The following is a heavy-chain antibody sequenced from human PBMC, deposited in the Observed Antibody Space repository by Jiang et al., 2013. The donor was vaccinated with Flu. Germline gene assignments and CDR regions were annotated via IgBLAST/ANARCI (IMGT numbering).Heavy chain of an antibody. D-gene: IGHD2-2*01. CDR3: ARDSAVPAAIPYYYYYYMDV. CDR2: ISSSGSTI. J-gene: IGHJ6*03. Sequence: SYISSSGSTIYYADSVKGRFTISRDNAKNSLYLQMNSLRAEDTAVYYCARDSAVPAAIPYYYYYYMDVWGKGTTVTVSS. V-gene: IGHV3-11*01.